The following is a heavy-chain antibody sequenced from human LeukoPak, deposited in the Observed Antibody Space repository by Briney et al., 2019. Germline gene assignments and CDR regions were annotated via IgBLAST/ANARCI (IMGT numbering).Heavy chain of an antibody. J-gene: IGHJ4*02. CDR2: IGGNGATT. Sequence: GGSLRLSCAASGFTFSNCAMSWVRQAPGKGLVWVSTIGGNGATTYYADSVKGRFTISRDNSKNTLYLQMNSLRAEDTAVYYCAKIARPWTGYLFDFWGQGTLVTVSS. D-gene: IGHD3/OR15-3a*01. V-gene: IGHV3-23*01. CDR3: AKIARPWTGYLFDF. CDR1: GFTFSNCA.